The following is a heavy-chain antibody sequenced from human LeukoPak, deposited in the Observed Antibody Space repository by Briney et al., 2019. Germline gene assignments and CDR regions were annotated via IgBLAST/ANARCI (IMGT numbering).Heavy chain of an antibody. CDR1: GGSISSGYY. CDR3: ARGGQWLAPGPDY. Sequence: SETLSLTCTVSGGSISSGYYWSWVRQHPGKGLEWIGYMYYSGNTYYNPSLKSRVSISIDTSKNQFSLNLSSVTAADTAVNYCARGGQWLAPGPDYWGQGTLVTVSS. D-gene: IGHD6-19*01. CDR2: MYYSGNT. V-gene: IGHV4-31*03. J-gene: IGHJ4*02.